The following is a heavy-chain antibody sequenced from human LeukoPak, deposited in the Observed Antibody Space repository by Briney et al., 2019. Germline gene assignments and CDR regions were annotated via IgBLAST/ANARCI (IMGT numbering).Heavy chain of an antibody. V-gene: IGHV1-2*02. CDR3: ARGAVVAATLIFD. D-gene: IGHD2-15*01. Sequence: ASVKASCKASGYTFTGYYMHWVRQAPGQGLEWMGWINPNSGGTNYAQKFQGRVTMTRDTSISTAYMELSRLRSDDTAVYYCARGAVVAATLIFDWGQGTLVTVSS. CDR2: INPNSGGT. J-gene: IGHJ4*02. CDR1: GYTFTGYY.